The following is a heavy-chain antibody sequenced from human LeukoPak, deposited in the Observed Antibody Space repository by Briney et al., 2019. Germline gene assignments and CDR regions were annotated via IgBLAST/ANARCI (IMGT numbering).Heavy chain of an antibody. CDR3: ARDGGSSIAARPLSF. Sequence: SVKVSCKASGGTFSSYAISWVRQAPGQGLEWMGRIIPILGIANYAQKFQGRVTITTDKSTSTAYMELSSLRSEDTAVYYCARDGGSSIAARPLSFWGQGTLVTVSS. V-gene: IGHV1-69*04. CDR2: IIPILGIA. J-gene: IGHJ4*02. D-gene: IGHD6-6*01. CDR1: GGTFSSYA.